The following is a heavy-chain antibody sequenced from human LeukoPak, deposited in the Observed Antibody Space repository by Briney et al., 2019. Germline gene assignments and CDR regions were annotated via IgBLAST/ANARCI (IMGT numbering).Heavy chain of an antibody. CDR3: ARHRAEMATITDDAFDI. J-gene: IGHJ3*02. CDR2: IYYTGRT. CDR1: GGSIGTYY. V-gene: IGHV4-59*08. Sequence: SETLSLTCTVSGGSIGTYYWSWIRQSPGKGLQWIGYIYYTGRTNYNPSLKSRVTMSVDTAKNQFSLNLSSVTAADTAVYFCARHRAEMATITDDAFDIWGQGTMVTVSS. D-gene: IGHD5-24*01.